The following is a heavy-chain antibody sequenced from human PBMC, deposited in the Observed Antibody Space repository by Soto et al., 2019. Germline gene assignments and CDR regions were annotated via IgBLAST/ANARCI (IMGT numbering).Heavy chain of an antibody. CDR1: GFTFSSYA. CDR3: AKGARRGSSWLRALYYFDY. CDR2: ISGSGGST. V-gene: IGHV3-23*01. Sequence: GGSLRLSCAASGFTFSSYAMSWVRQAPGKGLEWASAISGSGGSTYYADSVKGRFTISRDNSKNTLYLQMNSLRAEDTAVYYCAKGARRGSSWLRALYYFDYWGQGTLVTVSS. J-gene: IGHJ4*02. D-gene: IGHD6-13*01.